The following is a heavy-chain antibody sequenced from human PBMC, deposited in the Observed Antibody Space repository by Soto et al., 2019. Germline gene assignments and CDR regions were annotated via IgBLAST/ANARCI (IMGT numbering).Heavy chain of an antibody. D-gene: IGHD2-21*01. CDR3: ARGASCGGAPDSLSMHV. V-gene: IGHV1-18*01. CDR1: GYKFISHS. CDR2: ISAYNGNT. J-gene: IGHJ6*02. Sequence: ASVKVSGKSSGYKFISHSITWVRQAPGQGLEWMGRISAYNGNTNYAQKLQGRVTTTTDTSTNTAYMELRSLRSDDTAVYYCARGASCGGAPDSLSMHVWGQVTTVTV.